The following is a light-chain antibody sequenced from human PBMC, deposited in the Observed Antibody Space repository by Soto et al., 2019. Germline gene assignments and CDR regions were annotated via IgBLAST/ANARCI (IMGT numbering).Light chain of an antibody. Sequence: QSVLTQPPSASGSPGQSVTICCTGTSXDVGGYYYVSWYQHHPGKVPKLIIYEVTKRPSGVPDRFSGSKSGNTASLTVSGLQAEDEADYYCMSYVGSNIFVFGTGTKVTVL. CDR3: MSYVGSNIFV. CDR2: EVT. CDR1: SXDVGGYYY. V-gene: IGLV2-8*01. J-gene: IGLJ1*01.